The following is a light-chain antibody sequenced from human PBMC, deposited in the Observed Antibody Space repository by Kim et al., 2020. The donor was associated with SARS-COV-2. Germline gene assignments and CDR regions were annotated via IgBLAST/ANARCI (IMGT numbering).Light chain of an antibody. J-gene: IGLJ2*01. CDR3: QVWDSSSDHPVV. V-gene: IGLV3-21*02. CDR2: DDS. Sequence: ELTQPPSVSVAPGETARITCGGNNIGVKSVHWYQQKPGQAPLLVVYDDSDRPSGIPERFSGSNSGNTATLTISRVEAGDEADYHCQVWDSSSDHPVVFGGGTQLTVL. CDR1: NIGVKS.